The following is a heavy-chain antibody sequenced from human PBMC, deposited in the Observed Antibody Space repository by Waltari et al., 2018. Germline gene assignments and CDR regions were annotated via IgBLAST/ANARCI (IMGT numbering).Heavy chain of an antibody. D-gene: IGHD6-13*01. CDR1: GYTFTSYA. Sequence: QVQLVQSGAEVKKPGASVKVSCKASGYTFTSYAMHWVRQAPGQRLEWMGWINAGNGNTKYSQKFQGRVTSTRDTSASTAYMELSSLRSEDTAVYYCARGPRPTDSSSWCLFDYWGQGTLVTVSS. CDR3: ARGPRPTDSSSWCLFDY. J-gene: IGHJ4*02. V-gene: IGHV1-3*01. CDR2: INAGNGNT.